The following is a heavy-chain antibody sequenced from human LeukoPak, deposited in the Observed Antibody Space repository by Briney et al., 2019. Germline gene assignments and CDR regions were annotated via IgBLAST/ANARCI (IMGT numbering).Heavy chain of an antibody. Sequence: PSETLSLTCTVSGGSISSGSYYWRWIRQPAGKGLEWIGRIYTSGSTNYNPSLKSRVTISVDTSKNQFSLKLSSVTAADTAVYYCARVGIAVAGNGFDYWGQGTLVTVSS. J-gene: IGHJ4*02. CDR1: GGSISSGSYY. D-gene: IGHD6-19*01. CDR2: IYTSGST. V-gene: IGHV4-61*02. CDR3: ARVGIAVAGNGFDY.